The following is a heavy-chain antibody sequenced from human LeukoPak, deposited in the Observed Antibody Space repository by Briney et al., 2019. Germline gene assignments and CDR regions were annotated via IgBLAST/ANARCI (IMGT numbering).Heavy chain of an antibody. D-gene: IGHD1-1*01. CDR2: IYYSGST. Sequence: SETLSLTCTVSGGSLSSYYWSWIRQPPGRGLEWIGYIYYSGSTNYNPSLKSRVTISVDTSKNQFSLKLSSVTAADTAVYYCARLLNYAFDIWGQGTMVTVSS. CDR1: GGSLSSYY. J-gene: IGHJ3*02. V-gene: IGHV4-59*08. CDR3: ARLLNYAFDI.